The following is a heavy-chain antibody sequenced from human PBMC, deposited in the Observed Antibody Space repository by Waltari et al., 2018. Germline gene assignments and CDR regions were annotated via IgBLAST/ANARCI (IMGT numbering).Heavy chain of an antibody. Sequence: QVQLVQSGAEGKKPGASVKVSCKASGYTFTNYGLSWVRQAPGQGLEWMAWISPYNGNTKCAQEFQGRVTLTTDTSTSTVYMDLRNLRSDDTALYYCAREGSSGWFFYWGQGTLVTVSS. CDR3: AREGSSGWFFY. CDR1: GYTFTNYG. CDR2: ISPYNGNT. V-gene: IGHV1-18*01. J-gene: IGHJ4*02. D-gene: IGHD6-19*01.